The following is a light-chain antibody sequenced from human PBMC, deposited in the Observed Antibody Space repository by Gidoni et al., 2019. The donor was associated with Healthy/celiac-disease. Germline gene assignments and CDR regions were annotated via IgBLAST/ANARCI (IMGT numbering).Light chain of an antibody. CDR1: QSISSY. CDR3: QQSYSTPRG. V-gene: IGKV1-39*01. Sequence: IQMTQSPSSLSASVGDRVTITCRASQSISSYLNWYQQKPGKAPKLLIYAASSLQSGVPSRFSGSGSGTDFTLTISSLQPEDFATYYCQQSYSTPRGFGGXTKVEIK. J-gene: IGKJ4*01. CDR2: AAS.